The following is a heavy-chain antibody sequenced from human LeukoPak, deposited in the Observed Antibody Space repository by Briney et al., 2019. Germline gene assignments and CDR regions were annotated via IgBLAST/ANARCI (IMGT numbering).Heavy chain of an antibody. V-gene: IGHV4-59*01. CDR3: ARDSIEGPAADY. Sequence: PSETLSLTCTVSGGSISSYYWSWIRQPPGKGLEWIGYIYYSGGTNYNPSLKSRVTISVDTSKNQFSLKLSSVTAADTAVYYCARDSIEGPAADYWGQGTLVTVSS. CDR1: GGSISSYY. J-gene: IGHJ4*02. D-gene: IGHD2-15*01. CDR2: IYYSGGT.